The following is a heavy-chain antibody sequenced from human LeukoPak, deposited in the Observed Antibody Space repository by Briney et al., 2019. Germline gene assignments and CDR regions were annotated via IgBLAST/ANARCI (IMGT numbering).Heavy chain of an antibody. CDR3: ARAKRGTPVPISYYYYAMDV. CDR2: ISGNGGST. Sequence: GGSLRLSCAASGFTFSPYAMNWVRQAPGKGLEWVSGISGNGGSTHYVDSVKGRFTISRDNSDNTLYLQMDSLRVDDTAVYFYARAKRGTPVPISYYYYAMDVWGQGTTVSVSS. V-gene: IGHV3-23*01. CDR1: GFTFSPYA. J-gene: IGHJ6*02. D-gene: IGHD6-19*01.